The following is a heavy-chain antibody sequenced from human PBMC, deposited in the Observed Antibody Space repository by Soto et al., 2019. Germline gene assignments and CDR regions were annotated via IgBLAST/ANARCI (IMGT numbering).Heavy chain of an antibody. CDR3: AGALTRLYVGRTPYYGMDV. D-gene: IGHD2-15*01. J-gene: IGHJ6*02. Sequence: QVQLVQSGAEVKKPGSSVKVSCKASGGTFSSYAISWVRQAPGQGLEWMGGIIPIFGTANYAQKFQGRVTITADESTSTAYMELSSLRSEDTAVYYCAGALTRLYVGRTPYYGMDVWGQGTTVTVSS. CDR1: GGTFSSYA. CDR2: IIPIFGTA. V-gene: IGHV1-69*01.